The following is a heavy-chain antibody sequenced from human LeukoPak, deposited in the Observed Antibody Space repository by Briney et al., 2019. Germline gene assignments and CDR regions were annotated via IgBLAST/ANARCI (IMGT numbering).Heavy chain of an antibody. D-gene: IGHD6-13*01. J-gene: IGHJ4*02. CDR2: ISSSSYI. CDR3: ARVQGVSSSHTALDY. CDR1: GFTFSSYS. V-gene: IGHV3-21*01. Sequence: GGSLRLSCAASGFTFSSYSMNWVRQAPGKGLEWVSSISSSSYIYYADSVEGRFTISRDNAKNSLYLQMNSLRAEDTAVYYCARVQGVSSSHTALDYWGQGTLVTVSS.